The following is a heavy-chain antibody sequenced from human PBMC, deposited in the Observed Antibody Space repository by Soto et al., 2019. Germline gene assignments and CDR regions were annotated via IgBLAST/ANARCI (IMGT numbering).Heavy chain of an antibody. Sequence: PGGSLRLSCAASGFTFSSYAMSWVRQAPGKGLEWVSAISGSGGSTYYADSVKGRFTISRDNSKNTLYLQMNSLRAEDTAVYYCAKDRQYDFWIGYYKYWGQGTLVTVSS. CDR1: GFTFSSYA. D-gene: IGHD3-3*01. CDR3: AKDRQYDFWIGYYKY. V-gene: IGHV3-23*01. CDR2: ISGSGGST. J-gene: IGHJ4*02.